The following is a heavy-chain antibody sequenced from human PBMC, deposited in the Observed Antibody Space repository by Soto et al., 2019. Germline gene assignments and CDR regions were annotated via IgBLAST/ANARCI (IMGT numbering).Heavy chain of an antibody. CDR3: ARLEGLATISYYFDF. Sequence: PSEALSLTYSVSRDTINSDKYYWGWIRQPPGKGVEWIGSIYLHGDTYYNPSLQTRVTIYLDKSKSQFSLKLNSVTAADSAVYFCARLEGLATISYYFDFWGQGALVTVSS. D-gene: IGHD3-9*01. CDR1: RDTINSDKYY. V-gene: IGHV4-39*01. J-gene: IGHJ4*02. CDR2: IYLHGDT.